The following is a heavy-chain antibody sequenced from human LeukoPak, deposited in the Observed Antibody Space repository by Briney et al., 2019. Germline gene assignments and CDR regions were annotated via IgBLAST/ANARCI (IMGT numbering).Heavy chain of an antibody. CDR3: ASDMTVDPDTSDT. Sequence: PSETLSLTCTVSNGSISTHFWSWIRQPPGKGLEWIGYISYSGTTHFNPSLKSRVTMSVDTSKKQFSLRLSSVTAADTAVYYCASDMTVDPDTSDTWGLGTMVTVSS. CDR1: NGSISTHF. V-gene: IGHV4-59*08. D-gene: IGHD3-22*01. J-gene: IGHJ3*02. CDR2: ISYSGTT.